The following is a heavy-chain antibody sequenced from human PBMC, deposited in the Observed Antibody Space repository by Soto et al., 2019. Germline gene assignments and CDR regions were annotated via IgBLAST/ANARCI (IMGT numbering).Heavy chain of an antibody. Sequence: EVQLLESGGGLVQPGGSLRLSCVASGFTFRSYAMQWVRQAPGKGLEWVSLIGESGTPPYYADSVKGRFTISRDNSGKTLILETYSLRDEDTAVYYCARYIPGGRYYGMDVWGQGTTVTVSS. V-gene: IGHV3-23*01. J-gene: IGHJ6*02. CDR3: ARYIPGGRYYGMDV. D-gene: IGHD2-2*01. CDR1: GFTFRSYA. CDR2: IGESGTPP.